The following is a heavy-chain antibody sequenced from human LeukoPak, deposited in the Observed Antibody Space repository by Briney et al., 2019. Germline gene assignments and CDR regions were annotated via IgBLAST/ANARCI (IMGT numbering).Heavy chain of an antibody. CDR2: INHSGST. V-gene: IGHV4-34*01. CDR3: ARGRGYSYGYLVARYFDL. D-gene: IGHD5-18*01. Sequence: SETLSLTCAVYGGSFSGYYWSWIRQPPGKGLEWIGEINHSGSTNYNPSLKSRVTISVDTSKNQFSLKLSSVTAADTAVYYCARGRGYSYGYLVARYFDLRGRGTLVTVSS. CDR1: GGSFSGYY. J-gene: IGHJ2*01.